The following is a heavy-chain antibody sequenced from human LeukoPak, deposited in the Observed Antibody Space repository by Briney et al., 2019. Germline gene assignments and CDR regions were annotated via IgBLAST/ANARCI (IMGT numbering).Heavy chain of an antibody. V-gene: IGHV1-18*01. CDR2: ISTYNGNT. D-gene: IGHD5-12*01. J-gene: IGHJ4*02. CDR3: ARGRGSTSRY. CDR1: GYTFTSYG. Sequence: ASVKVSCKASGYTFTSYGITWVRQAPGQGLEWMGWISTYNGNTNYAQNLQGRVNITADTSTSTAYIELRTLISDDTAVYYCARGRGSTSRYWGQGTLVGVSS.